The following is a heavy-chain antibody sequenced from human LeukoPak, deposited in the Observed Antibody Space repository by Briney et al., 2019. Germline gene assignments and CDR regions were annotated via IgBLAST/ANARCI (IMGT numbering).Heavy chain of an antibody. CDR1: GGSISNYY. V-gene: IGHV4-59*01. CDR2: IYYSGST. J-gene: IGHJ4*02. Sequence: SETLSLTCTVSGGSISNYYWSWIREPPGKGLESIGYIYYSGSTNYNPSLKSRVTISVDTSKNQFSLKLTSVTAADTAVYYCARDSSKPFDYWGQGTLVTVSS. CDR3: ARDSSKPFDY.